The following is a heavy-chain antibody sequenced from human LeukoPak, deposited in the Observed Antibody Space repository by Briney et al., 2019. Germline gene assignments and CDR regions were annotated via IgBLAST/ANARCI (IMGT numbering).Heavy chain of an antibody. V-gene: IGHV4-34*01. CDR1: GGSFSGYY. Sequence: SETLSLTCAVYGGSFSGYYWSWIRQPPGKGLEWIGEINHSGSTNYNPSLKSRVTISVDTSKNQFSLKLSSVTAADTAVYYCARENFWSGYLFDYWGQGTLVTVSS. D-gene: IGHD3-3*01. J-gene: IGHJ4*02. CDR3: ARENFWSGYLFDY. CDR2: INHSGST.